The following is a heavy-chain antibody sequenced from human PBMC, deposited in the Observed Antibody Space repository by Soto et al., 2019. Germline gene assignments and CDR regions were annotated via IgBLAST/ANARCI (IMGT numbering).Heavy chain of an antibody. CDR1: VFSFSSYD. D-gene: IGHD3-16*01. Sequence: RGGSLKLGRPAFVFSFSSYDMHGVRQVTGKVLEGVSAIGPAXDTYYPGSVKGRFTISRENAKNSLYLQMNSLRAGDTVVYYCARRGVWDAFDIGGQGTMVTVSS. CDR3: ARRGVWDAFDI. CDR2: IGPAXDT. V-gene: IGHV3-13*01. J-gene: IGHJ3*02.